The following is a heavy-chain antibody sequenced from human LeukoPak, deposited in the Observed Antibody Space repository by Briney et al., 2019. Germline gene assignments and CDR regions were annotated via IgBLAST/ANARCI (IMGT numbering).Heavy chain of an antibody. CDR2: INSDGSTT. D-gene: IGHD2-21*01. CDR3: ASLVIAVPNDY. J-gene: IGHJ4*02. V-gene: IGHV3-74*01. CDR1: GFTFSSYW. Sequence: GGSLRLSCAASGFTFSSYWMHSVRQAPRKGLVWVSRINSDGSTTSYADYVRGRFNISGDNAKNTLDLQMNGLRAEGTAVYYCASLVIAVPNDYWGQGTLVTVSS.